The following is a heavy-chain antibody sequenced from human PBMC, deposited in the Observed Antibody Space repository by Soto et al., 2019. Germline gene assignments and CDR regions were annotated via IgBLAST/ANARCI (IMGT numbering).Heavy chain of an antibody. D-gene: IGHD6-13*01. V-gene: IGHV4-39*02. Sequence: SETLSLTCTVSGGSIGYNRYNWGWMRQGPGKGLECIGRISYVGSACYNPSLERRVTVSVDTSKNQCSLQLTSVPDADTAVYYCARDRGNWQEKFDYWGPG. CDR3: ARDRGNWQEKFDY. CDR2: ISYVGSA. CDR1: GGSIGYNRYN. J-gene: IGHJ4*02.